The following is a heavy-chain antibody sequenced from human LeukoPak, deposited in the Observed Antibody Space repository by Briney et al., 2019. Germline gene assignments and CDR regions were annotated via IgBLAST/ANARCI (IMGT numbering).Heavy chain of an antibody. CDR1: GGPIHGHY. CDR2: ISPSGST. V-gene: IGHV4-34*01. Sequence: SETLSLTCGVDGGPIHGHYWNWIRQPPGKGLEWIGEISPSGSTTYNPSLGSRFTISVDTSKNHFSLDLNSVTAADTALYYCARAPPSAFFTRNWYFDLWGLGTLVTVSS. D-gene: IGHD3-3*02. CDR3: ARAPPSAFFTRNWYFDL. J-gene: IGHJ2*01.